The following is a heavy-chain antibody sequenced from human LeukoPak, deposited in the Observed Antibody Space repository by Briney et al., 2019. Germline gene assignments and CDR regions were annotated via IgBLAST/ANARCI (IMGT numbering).Heavy chain of an antibody. Sequence: GGSLRLSCAASGFTFTTYWMGWVRQAPGKGLEWVANIKQDGSEQYYVDSVKGRFTISRDNARNSLYLQMNSLRAEDTAVYYCARQDWLGDRYYFDSWGQGTLVTVSS. D-gene: IGHD3-9*01. J-gene: IGHJ4*02. CDR3: ARQDWLGDRYYFDS. V-gene: IGHV3-7*01. CDR1: GFTFTTYW. CDR2: IKQDGSEQ.